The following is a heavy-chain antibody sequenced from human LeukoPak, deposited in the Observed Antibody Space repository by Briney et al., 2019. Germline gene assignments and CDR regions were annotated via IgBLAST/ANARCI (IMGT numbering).Heavy chain of an antibody. CDR3: ARGPIRMVRGVIIKTQFDY. CDR1: GYTFTSYD. D-gene: IGHD3-10*01. Sequence: ASEKVSCKASGYTFTSYDINWVRQATGQGLEWMGWMNPNSGNTGYAQKFQGRVTMTRNTSISTAYMELSSLRSEDTAVYYCARGPIRMVRGVIIKTQFDYWGQGTLVTVSS. CDR2: MNPNSGNT. V-gene: IGHV1-8*01. J-gene: IGHJ4*02.